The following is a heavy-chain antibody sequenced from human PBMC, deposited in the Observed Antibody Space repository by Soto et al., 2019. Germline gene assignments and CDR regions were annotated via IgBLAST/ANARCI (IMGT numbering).Heavy chain of an antibody. V-gene: IGHV3-30*18. CDR1: GFTFSSYG. Sequence: PGGSLRLSCAASGFTFSSYGMHWVRQAPGKGLEWVAVISYDGSNKYYADSVKGRFTISRDNSKNTLYLQMNSLRAEDTAVYYCAKSFWDIVAPIDYWGQGTLVTVSS. J-gene: IGHJ4*02. CDR2: ISYDGSNK. CDR3: AKSFWDIVAPIDY. D-gene: IGHD5-12*01.